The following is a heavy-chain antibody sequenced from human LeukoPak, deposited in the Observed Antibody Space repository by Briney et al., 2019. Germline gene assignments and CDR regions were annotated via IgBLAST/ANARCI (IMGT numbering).Heavy chain of an antibody. CDR1: GFTFSTYL. CDR3: ARVHDTTGYYHYFDS. V-gene: IGHV3-30*03. J-gene: IGHJ4*02. D-gene: IGHD3-9*01. CDR2: ISYHGSKE. Sequence: PGGSLRLSCEASGFTFSTYLMHWVRQAPDKGLEWVAMISYHGSKEYYADSVKGRFTISRDNSKNTLYLQMNNPRVEDTAIYYCARVHDTTGYYHYFDSWGQGTLVTVSS.